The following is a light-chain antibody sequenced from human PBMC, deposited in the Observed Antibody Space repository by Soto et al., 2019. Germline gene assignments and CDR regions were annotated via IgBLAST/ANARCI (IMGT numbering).Light chain of an antibody. Sequence: EIVLTQSPGTLSLSPGERATLPCRASQSVSSNYLAWYQQKPGQAPRLLIYGASSRPTGIPDRFSGSGSGTDFTLTISRLEPEDFVVYYCQQYGSSPRTFGQGTKVEIK. J-gene: IGKJ1*01. CDR1: QSVSSNY. V-gene: IGKV3-20*01. CDR3: QQYGSSPRT. CDR2: GAS.